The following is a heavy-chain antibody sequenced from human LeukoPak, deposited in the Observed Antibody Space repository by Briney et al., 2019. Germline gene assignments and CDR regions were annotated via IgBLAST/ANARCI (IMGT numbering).Heavy chain of an antibody. V-gene: IGHV3-21*01. J-gene: IGHJ4*02. Sequence: GGSLRLSCAASGFPFNNNNMDWVRQAPGKGLEWVSSISRSSIYIYYADSVKGRFTISRDNAKNSLYLQMNSLRAEDTAVYYCARVGILTALDYWGQGTLVTVSS. CDR3: ARVGILTALDY. CDR2: ISRSSIYI. CDR1: GFPFNNNN. D-gene: IGHD3-9*01.